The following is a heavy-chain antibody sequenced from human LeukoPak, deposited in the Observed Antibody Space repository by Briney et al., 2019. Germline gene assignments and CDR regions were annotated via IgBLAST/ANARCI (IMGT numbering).Heavy chain of an antibody. Sequence: GGSLRLSCAASRFTLSSYSMNWVRQAPGKGLEWVSSISSSSSYIYYADSVKGRFTISRDNAKNSLYLQMNSLRAEDTAVYYCARDAFPNTVVTAFSYWGQGTLVTVSS. V-gene: IGHV3-21*01. J-gene: IGHJ4*02. D-gene: IGHD4-23*01. CDR2: ISSSSSYI. CDR1: RFTLSSYS. CDR3: ARDAFPNTVVTAFSY.